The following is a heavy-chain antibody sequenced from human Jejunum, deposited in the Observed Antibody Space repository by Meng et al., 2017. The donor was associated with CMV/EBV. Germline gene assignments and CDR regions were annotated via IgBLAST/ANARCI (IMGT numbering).Heavy chain of an antibody. V-gene: IGHV4-28*02. D-gene: IGHD1-1*01. Sequence: VSNQSISSTNWWTWIRQPPGKGLEWIGYIYYAGNFYYNPSLKSRVTMSVDTSRNQFSMQLTSMTAEDTAVYYCARIHGGAGWNVVDYWGQGVLVTVSS. CDR1: NQSISSTNW. CDR2: IYYAGNF. J-gene: IGHJ4*02. CDR3: ARIHGGAGWNVVDY.